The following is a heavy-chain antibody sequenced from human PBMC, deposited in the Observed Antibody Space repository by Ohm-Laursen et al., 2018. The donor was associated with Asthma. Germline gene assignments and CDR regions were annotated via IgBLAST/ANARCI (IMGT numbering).Heavy chain of an antibody. CDR2: VYGDGSNT. Sequence: SLRLSCAASGFTFSTYWMHWVRQAPGKGLVWVSRVYGDGSNTIYADSVKGRFTISRDNAKNTLYLQMNSLRAEGTAVYYCTRGGHYGSYFDYWGQGTLVTVPS. D-gene: IGHD4-17*01. V-gene: IGHV3-74*01. J-gene: IGHJ4*02. CDR1: GFTFSTYW. CDR3: TRGGHYGSYFDY.